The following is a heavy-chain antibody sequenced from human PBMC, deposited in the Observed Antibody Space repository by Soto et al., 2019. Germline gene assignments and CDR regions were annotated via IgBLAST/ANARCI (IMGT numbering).Heavy chain of an antibody. Sequence: EVHLVESGGGLVKPGGSLRVSCAASGFTFRSYTMTWVRRAPGKGLEWVSSISSSSTYIHYADSVKGRFTISRDNSKQSLYLQMDSLRAEDTAVYYCARVKSARHCDFWGQGTLVTVSS. CDR3: ARVKSARHCDF. CDR1: GFTFRSYT. CDR2: ISSSSTYI. D-gene: IGHD6-6*01. V-gene: IGHV3-21*01. J-gene: IGHJ4*02.